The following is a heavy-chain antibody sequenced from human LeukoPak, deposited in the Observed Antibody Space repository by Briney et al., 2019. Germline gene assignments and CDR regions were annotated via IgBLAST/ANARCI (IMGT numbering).Heavy chain of an antibody. D-gene: IGHD6-19*01. V-gene: IGHV4-34*01. CDR2: INHSGST. CDR3: ASFERSSSGRIGGY. J-gene: IGHJ4*02. CDR1: GGSISSGGYY. Sequence: PSETLSLTCAVSGGSISSGGYYWSWIRQPPGKGLEWIGEINHSGSTNYNPSLKSRVTISVDTSKNQFSLKLSSVTAADTAVYYCASFERSSSGRIGGYWGQGTLVTVSP.